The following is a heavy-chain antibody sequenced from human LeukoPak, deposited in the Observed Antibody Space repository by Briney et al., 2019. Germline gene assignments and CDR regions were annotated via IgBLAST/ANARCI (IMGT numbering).Heavy chain of an antibody. D-gene: IGHD3-22*01. J-gene: IGHJ4*02. V-gene: IGHV3-30*02. Sequence: QAGGSLRLSCAASGFTFSSYGMHWVRQAPGKGLEWVAFIRYDGSNKYYADSVKGRFTISRDNSKNTLYLQMNSLRAEDTAMYYCAKFPADYYDSSGYRFGGLGGVDYWGQGTLVTVSS. CDR2: IRYDGSNK. CDR3: AKFPADYYDSSGYRFGGLGGVDY. CDR1: GFTFSSYG.